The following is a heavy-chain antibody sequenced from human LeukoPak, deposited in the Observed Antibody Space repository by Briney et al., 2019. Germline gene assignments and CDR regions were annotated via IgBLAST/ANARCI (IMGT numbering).Heavy chain of an antibody. J-gene: IGHJ5*02. V-gene: IGHV4-59*08. CDR2: IYYSGST. D-gene: IGHD2-2*01. CDR3: ARGWGSTSSNYFDP. CDR1: GGSISSYY. Sequence: SETLSLTCTVSGGSISSYYWSWIRQPPGKGLEWIGYIYYSGSTNYNPSLKSRVTISVDTSKNQFSLKLNSVTAADTALYYCARGWGSTSSNYFDPWGQGTMVTVSS.